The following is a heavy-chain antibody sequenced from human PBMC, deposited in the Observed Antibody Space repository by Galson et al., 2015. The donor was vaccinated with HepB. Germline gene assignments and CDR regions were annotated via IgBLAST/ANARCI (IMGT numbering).Heavy chain of an antibody. CDR2: MNPNSGNT. CDR1: GYTFTSYD. J-gene: IGHJ3*02. CDR3: ARSMGATHPPDAFDI. V-gene: IGHV1-8*01. D-gene: IGHD1-26*01. Sequence: SVTVSCKASGYTFTSYDINWVRQATGQGLEWMGWMNPNSGNTGYAQKFQGRVTMTRNTSISTAYMELSSLRSEDTAVYYCARSMGATHPPDAFDIWGQGTMVTVSS.